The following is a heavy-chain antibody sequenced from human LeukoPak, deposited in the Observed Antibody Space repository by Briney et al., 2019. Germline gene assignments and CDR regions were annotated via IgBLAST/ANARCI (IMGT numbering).Heavy chain of an antibody. CDR2: IYTGGST. CDR1: GFTVSSTY. D-gene: IGHD3-22*01. Sequence: GGSLRLSCAASGFTVSSTYMSWVRQAPGKGLEWVSVIYTGGSTYYADSVKGRFTISRDNSKNTLYLQMNSLRAEDTAVYYCAREAYYDSSGYSLDYWGQGTLVTVSS. J-gene: IGHJ4*02. CDR3: AREAYYDSSGYSLDY. V-gene: IGHV3-53*01.